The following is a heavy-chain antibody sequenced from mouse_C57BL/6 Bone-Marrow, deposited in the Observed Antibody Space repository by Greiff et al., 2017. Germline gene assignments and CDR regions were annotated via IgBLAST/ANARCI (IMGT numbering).Heavy chain of an antibody. CDR3: ARVCDYGGFAD. D-gene: IGHD2-4*01. CDR2: ILPGSGST. J-gene: IGHJ3*01. CDR1: GYTFTGYW. V-gene: IGHV1-9*01. Sequence: QVQLKESGAELMKPGASVKLSCKATGYTFTGYWIEWVKHRPGHGLEWIGEILPGSGSTNYNEKFKGKATLTADTSTNTAYMQLSSLIAEDSAICYCARVCDYGGFADWGQGTLVTVSA.